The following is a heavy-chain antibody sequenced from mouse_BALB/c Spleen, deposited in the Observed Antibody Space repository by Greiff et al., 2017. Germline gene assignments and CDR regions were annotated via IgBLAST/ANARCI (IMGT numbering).Heavy chain of an antibody. CDR2: ISNGGGST. CDR1: GFTFSSYT. D-gene: IGHD1-2*01. CDR3: ARQFITTATADY. Sequence: EVQVVESGGGLVQPGGSLKLSCAASGFTFSSYTMSWVRQTPEKRLEWVAYISNGGGSTYYPDTVKGRFTISRDNAKNTLYLQMSSLKSEDTAMYYCARQFITTATADYWGQGTSVTVSS. V-gene: IGHV5-12-2*01. J-gene: IGHJ4*01.